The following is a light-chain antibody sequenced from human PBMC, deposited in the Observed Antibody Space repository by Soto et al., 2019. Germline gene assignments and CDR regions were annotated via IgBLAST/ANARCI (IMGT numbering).Light chain of an antibody. Sequence: DIQMTQSPSSLSASVGDRVTITCRASQDISNYLAWYQQKPGKVPKLLIYAASTLQSGVPSRFSGSGSGTDCTLTISSLQPEDVATYYCQKYNSAPWTFGQGTKVEIK. CDR2: AAS. CDR1: QDISNY. CDR3: QKYNSAPWT. V-gene: IGKV1-27*01. J-gene: IGKJ1*01.